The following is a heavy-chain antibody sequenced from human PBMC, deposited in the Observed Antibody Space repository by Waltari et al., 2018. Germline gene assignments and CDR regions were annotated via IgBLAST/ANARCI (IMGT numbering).Heavy chain of an antibody. V-gene: IGHV1-69*10. CDR1: GGTFSSYA. D-gene: IGHD5-18*01. J-gene: IGHJ3*02. CDR3: ASEPPRDGYSRDGFDI. Sequence: QVQLVQSGAEVKKPGSSVKVSCKASGGTFSSYAISWVRQAPGQGLEWMGGSIPILGIANYEQKYQGRVTITADKSTSTAYMELSSLRSEDTAVYYCASEPPRDGYSRDGFDIWGQGTMVTVSS. CDR2: SIPILGIA.